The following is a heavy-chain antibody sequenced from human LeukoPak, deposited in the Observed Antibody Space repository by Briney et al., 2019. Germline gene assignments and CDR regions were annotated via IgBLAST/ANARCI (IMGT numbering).Heavy chain of an antibody. J-gene: IGHJ4*02. CDR3: ARDPGPYYFDY. V-gene: IGHV1-8*02. CDR1: GYTFTGYY. CDR2: MNPNSGNT. Sequence: ASVKVSCKASGYTFTGYYMHWVRQATGQGLEWMGWMNPNSGNTGYAQKFQGRVTMTRNTSISTAYMELSSLRSEDTAVYYCARDPGPYYFDYWGQGTLVTVSS.